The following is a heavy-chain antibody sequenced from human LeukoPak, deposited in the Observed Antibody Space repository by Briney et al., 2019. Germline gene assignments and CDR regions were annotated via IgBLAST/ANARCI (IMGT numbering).Heavy chain of an antibody. CDR1: GYTFTGYY. V-gene: IGHV1-2*02. J-gene: IGHJ4*02. CDR3: ARVEDSSGYHWVYFDY. CDR2: INPNSGGT. D-gene: IGHD3-22*01. Sequence: APVKVSCKASGYTFTGYYMHWVRQAPGQGLEWMGWINPNSGGTNYAQKFQGRVTMTRDTPISTAYMELSRLRSDDTAVYYCARVEDSSGYHWVYFDYWGQGTLVTVSS.